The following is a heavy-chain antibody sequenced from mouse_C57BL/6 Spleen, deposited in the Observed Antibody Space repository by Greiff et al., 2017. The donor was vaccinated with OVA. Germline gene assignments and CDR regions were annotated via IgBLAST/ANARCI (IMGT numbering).Heavy chain of an antibody. D-gene: IGHD2-2*01. Sequence: VQLKESGAELVRPGASVKLSCTASGFNIKDDYMHWVKQRPEQGLEWIGWIDPENGDTEYASKFQGKATITADTSSNTAYLQLSSLTSEDTAVYYCTRGYDDFDYWGQGTTLTVSS. CDR3: TRGYDDFDY. J-gene: IGHJ2*01. V-gene: IGHV14-4*01. CDR2: IDPENGDT. CDR1: GFNIKDDY.